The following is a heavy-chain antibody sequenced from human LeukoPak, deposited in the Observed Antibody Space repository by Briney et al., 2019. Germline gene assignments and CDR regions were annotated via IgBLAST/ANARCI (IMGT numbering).Heavy chain of an antibody. J-gene: IGHJ4*02. CDR1: GLTFSSHW. CDR2: ITNDGSST. Sequence: GGSLRLSCAASGLTFSSHWMHWVRQAPGKGLVWVSRITNDGSSTTYADSVKGRFTIPRDNAKNSLYLQMNSLRAEDTAVYYCARDPGSGYIGGQGTLVTVSS. D-gene: IGHD3-10*01. V-gene: IGHV3-74*01. CDR3: ARDPGSGYI.